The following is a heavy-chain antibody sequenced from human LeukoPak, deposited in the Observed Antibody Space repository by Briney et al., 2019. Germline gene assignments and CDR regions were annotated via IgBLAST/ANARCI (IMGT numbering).Heavy chain of an antibody. CDR3: ARDWVAGVPFDAFDI. J-gene: IGHJ3*02. CDR2: IKEDGSEK. Sequence: GGSLRLSCAASGFTLSSYWMSWVRQAPGKGLEWVANIKEDGSEKYYVDSVKGRFTISRDNAQNSVYLHMNSLTAEDTALYYCARDWVAGVPFDAFDIWGQGTMISVSS. V-gene: IGHV3-7*03. D-gene: IGHD3-10*01. CDR1: GFTLSSYW.